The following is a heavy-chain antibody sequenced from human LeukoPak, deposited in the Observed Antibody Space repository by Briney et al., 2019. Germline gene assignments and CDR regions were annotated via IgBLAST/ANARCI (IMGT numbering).Heavy chain of an antibody. D-gene: IGHD6-25*01. CDR3: ARTSARADAFDI. V-gene: IGHV1-69*13. CDR2: IIPIFGTA. J-gene: IGHJ3*02. Sequence: GASVKVSCKASGGTFSSYAISWVRQAPGQGLEWMGGIIPIFGTANYAQKFQGRVTITADESTSTAYMELSSLRSEDTAVYYCARTSARADAFDIWGQGTMVTVSS. CDR1: GGTFSSYA.